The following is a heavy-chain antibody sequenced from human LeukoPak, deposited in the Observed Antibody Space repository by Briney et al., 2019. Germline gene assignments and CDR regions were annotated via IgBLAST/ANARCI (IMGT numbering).Heavy chain of an antibody. Sequence: PGGSLRLSCAASGFTFSSYWMRWVRQAPGKGLEWVANIKQDGSEKYYVDSVKGRFTISRDNAKNSLYLQMNSLRAEDTAVYYCARVPAADYYYYYYVDVWGKGTTVTVSS. CDR1: GFTFSSYW. CDR2: IKQDGSEK. D-gene: IGHD2-2*01. V-gene: IGHV3-7*01. CDR3: ARVPAADYYYYYYVDV. J-gene: IGHJ6*03.